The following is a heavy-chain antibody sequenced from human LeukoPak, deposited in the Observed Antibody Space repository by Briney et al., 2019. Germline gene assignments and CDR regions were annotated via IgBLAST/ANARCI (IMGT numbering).Heavy chain of an antibody. V-gene: IGHV1-46*01. D-gene: IGHD1-26*01. Sequence: ASVKVSCKASGYSFTSHYMHWVRQAPGQGLEWMGLINPRGTSTIYAEKFQGRIIMTRDMSTTTDYMELSNLRSEDTAVYYCARDQSGEWELLSGWWFDPWGQGTLVTVSS. CDR1: GYSFTSHY. CDR3: ARDQSGEWELLSGWWFDP. CDR2: INPRGTST. J-gene: IGHJ5*02.